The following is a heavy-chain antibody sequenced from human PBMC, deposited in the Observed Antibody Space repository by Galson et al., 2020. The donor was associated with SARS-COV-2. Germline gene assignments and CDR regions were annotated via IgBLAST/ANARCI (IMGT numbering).Heavy chain of an antibody. V-gene: IGHV3-33*01. CDR1: GFTFSDHA. CDR2: IFFDGSEK. CDR3: ARDGQSSRGWAFDY. D-gene: IGHD6-19*01. Sequence: GGSLTLSCAASGFTFSDHAMHWVRQAPAKGLEWVAQIFFDGSEKYYGDSVRGRFTISRDSSKNTVYLQMNNLRVDDTAVYYCARDGQSSRGWAFDYWGQGTLLTVSS. J-gene: IGHJ4*02.